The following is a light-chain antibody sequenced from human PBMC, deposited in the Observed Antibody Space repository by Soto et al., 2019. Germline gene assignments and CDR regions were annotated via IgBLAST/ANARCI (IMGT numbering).Light chain of an antibody. CDR1: SSDVGGYHY. CDR3: CSYAGNSLWV. V-gene: IGLV2-11*01. Sequence: QSALTQPRSVSGSPGQSVTISCTGTSSDVGGYHYVSWYQQHPGKAPKLVIYDVSKWPSGVPDRFSGSKSGNTASLTISGLQAEYEADYYCCSYAGNSLWVFGGGTKLTVL. CDR2: DVS. J-gene: IGLJ3*02.